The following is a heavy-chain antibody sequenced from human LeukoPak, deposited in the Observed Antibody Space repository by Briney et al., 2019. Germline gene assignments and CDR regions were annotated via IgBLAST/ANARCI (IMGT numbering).Heavy chain of an antibody. D-gene: IGHD3-22*01. CDR3: ARESPLRPRGGMVITTSYFDY. Sequence: SVKVSCKASGGTFSSYAISWVRQAPGQGLEWMGGIIPIFGTANYAQKFQGRVTITADESTSTAYMELSSLRSEDTAVYYCARESPLRPRGGMVITTSYFDYWGQGTLVTVSS. CDR2: IIPIFGTA. V-gene: IGHV1-69*13. CDR1: GGTFSSYA. J-gene: IGHJ4*02.